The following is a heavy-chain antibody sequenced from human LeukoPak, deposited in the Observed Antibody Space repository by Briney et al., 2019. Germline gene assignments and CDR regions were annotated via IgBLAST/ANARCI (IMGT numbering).Heavy chain of an antibody. J-gene: IGHJ4*02. V-gene: IGHV1-8*01. CDR1: GYTFNHYD. CDR3: AKGLRSGF. D-gene: IGHD3-16*02. Sequence: REASVKVSCKASGYTFNHYDVNWVRQAPGQGLEWMGWMNPKSGTRVYAQKFQGRVTMTSDSYINTAYMELTSLTSDDTAVYYCAKGLRSGFWGQGTLVIVSS. CDR2: MNPKSGTR.